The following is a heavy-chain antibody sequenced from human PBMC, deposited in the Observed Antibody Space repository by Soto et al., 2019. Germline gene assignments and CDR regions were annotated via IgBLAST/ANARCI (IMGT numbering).Heavy chain of an antibody. D-gene: IGHD6-13*01. CDR1: GYSFTSYW. V-gene: IGHV5-10-1*01. CDR2: IDPSDSYT. Sequence: GESLKISCKGSGYSFTSYWISWVRQMPGKGLEWMGRIDPSDSYTNYSPSFQGHVTISADKSISTAYLQWSSLKASDTAMYYCARHRAAAGPYNWFDSWGQGTLVTVSS. J-gene: IGHJ5*01. CDR3: ARHRAAAGPYNWFDS.